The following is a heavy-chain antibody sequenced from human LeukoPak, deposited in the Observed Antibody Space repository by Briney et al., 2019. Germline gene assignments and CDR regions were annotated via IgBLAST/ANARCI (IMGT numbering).Heavy chain of an antibody. J-gene: IGHJ3*02. V-gene: IGHV1-2*06. CDR1: GYTFTGYY. CDR3: ARDPSKAGYSSGWCHGDAFDI. CDR2: INPNSGAT. Sequence: ASVKVSCKASGYTFTGYYMHWVRQAPGQGLEWMGRINPNSGATNYAQKFQGRVTMTRDTSISTAYMELSRLRSDDTAVYYCARDPSKAGYSSGWCHGDAFDIWGQGTMVTVSS. D-gene: IGHD6-19*01.